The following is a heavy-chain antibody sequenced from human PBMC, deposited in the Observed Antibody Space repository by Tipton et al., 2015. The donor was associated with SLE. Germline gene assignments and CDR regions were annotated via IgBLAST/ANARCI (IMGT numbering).Heavy chain of an antibody. CDR3: ATIRDGYNSYYFYGLDV. D-gene: IGHD5-24*01. CDR2: IIPLYGTT. J-gene: IGHJ6*02. V-gene: IGHV1-69*01. Sequence: QSGAEVKKPGSSVKVSCKASGGTGGTFSSFAISWVRQAPGQGFEWMGGIIPLYGTTHSSQKFQGRLTITADESTSTAYMELSSLRSEDTAVYYCATIRDGYNSYYFYGLDVWGQGTTVTVSS. CDR1: GGTGGTFSSFA.